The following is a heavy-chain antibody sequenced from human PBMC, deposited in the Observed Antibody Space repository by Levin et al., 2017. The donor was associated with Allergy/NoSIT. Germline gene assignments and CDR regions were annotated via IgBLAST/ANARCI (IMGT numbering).Heavy chain of an antibody. V-gene: IGHV2-5*02. Sequence: VSGPTLVKPTQTLTLTCSFSGFSFSSIGVGVGWIRQPPGKALEWLAHIYWDGDVRYRTSLKSRLTVTKDTSKNQVVLTLANADPVDSATYYCAVYNYYDSGTYYHYFDHWGPGTLVTVSS. J-gene: IGHJ4*02. CDR2: IYWDGDV. CDR1: GFSFSSIGVG. CDR3: AVYNYYDSGTYYHYFDH. D-gene: IGHD3-10*01.